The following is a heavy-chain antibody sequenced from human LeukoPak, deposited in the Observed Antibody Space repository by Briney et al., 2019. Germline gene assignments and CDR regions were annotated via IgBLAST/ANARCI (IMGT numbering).Heavy chain of an antibody. CDR3: AKDRTNSSRNFNC. CDR1: GFTFSSYG. CDR2: ISGSGGST. D-gene: IGHD6-6*01. V-gene: IGHV3-23*01. Sequence: GGSLRHSCSGSGFTFSSYGMSWVRQAPGKGLEWVSGISGSGGSTFYADSVKGRFTVSRDNSKNTLYLQMNSLRAEDTAVYYCAKDRTNSSRNFNCWGEGTLVTVAS. J-gene: IGHJ4*02.